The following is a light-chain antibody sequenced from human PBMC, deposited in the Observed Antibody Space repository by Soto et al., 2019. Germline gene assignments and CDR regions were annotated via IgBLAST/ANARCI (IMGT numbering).Light chain of an antibody. J-gene: IGLJ3*02. CDR2: DSS. CDR1: NIGSKS. Sequence: SYELTQPPSVSVAPGQTARITCGGNNIGSKSVHWYQQKPGQAPVLVVYDSSDRPSGIPERFSGSNSGNTATLTISGVEAGDEADYYCQVWDSRRDHSVFGGGTKLTVL. CDR3: QVWDSRRDHSV. V-gene: IGLV3-21*02.